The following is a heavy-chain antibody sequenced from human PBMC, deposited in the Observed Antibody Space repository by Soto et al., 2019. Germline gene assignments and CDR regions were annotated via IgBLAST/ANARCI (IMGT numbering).Heavy chain of an antibody. CDR1: GFSLSTSGMR. CDR2: IDWDDDK. CDR3: ARATRGWFDP. Sequence: SGPTLVNPTQTLTLTCTFSGFSLSTSGMRVSWILHPPGKALEWLARIDWDDDKFYSTSLKTRLTISKDTSKNQVVLTMTNMDPVDTATYYCARATRGWFDPWGQGTLVTVSS. V-gene: IGHV2-70*04. D-gene: IGHD6-6*01. J-gene: IGHJ5*02.